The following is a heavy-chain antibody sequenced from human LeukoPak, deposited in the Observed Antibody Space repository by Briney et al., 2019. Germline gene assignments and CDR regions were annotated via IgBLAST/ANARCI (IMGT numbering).Heavy chain of an antibody. CDR1: GFPFSTYA. V-gene: IGHV3-9*01. Sequence: SLRLSCAASGFPFSTYAMHWVRHAPGKGLEWVSGISWNSGSIGYADSVKGRFTISRDNAKNSLYLQMNSLRAEDTALYYCAKSVGSGWYRSPTYFDYWGQGTLVTVSS. D-gene: IGHD6-19*01. CDR3: AKSVGSGWYRSPTYFDY. CDR2: ISWNSGSI. J-gene: IGHJ4*02.